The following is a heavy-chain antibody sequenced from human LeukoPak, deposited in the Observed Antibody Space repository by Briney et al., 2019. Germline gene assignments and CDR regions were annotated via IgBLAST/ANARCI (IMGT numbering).Heavy chain of an antibody. J-gene: IGHJ4*02. V-gene: IGHV3-30*02. CDR3: ANRHSSSWYQFDY. Sequence: PGGSLRLSCAASGFTFSSYGMHWVRQSPGNGLERVAFIRYDGSNKYYADSVKGRFTISRDNSKNTLYLQMNSLRAEDTAVYYCANRHSSSWYQFDYWGQGTLVTVSS. CDR2: IRYDGSNK. CDR1: GFTFSSYG. D-gene: IGHD6-13*01.